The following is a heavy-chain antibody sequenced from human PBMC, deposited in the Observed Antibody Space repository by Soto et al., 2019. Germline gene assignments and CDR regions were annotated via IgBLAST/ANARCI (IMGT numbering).Heavy chain of an antibody. CDR1: GFTFSSYG. D-gene: IGHD6-19*01. CDR2: IWYDGSNK. Sequence: PGGSLRLSCAASGFTFSSYGMHWVRQAPGKGLEWVAVIWYDGSNKYYADSVKGRFSLARDDSKNTLSLQLNSLRVEDTAHYYCAKADGEQWLIPHLDNWGQGTQVTVSS. V-gene: IGHV3-33*03. CDR3: AKADGEQWLIPHLDN. J-gene: IGHJ1*01.